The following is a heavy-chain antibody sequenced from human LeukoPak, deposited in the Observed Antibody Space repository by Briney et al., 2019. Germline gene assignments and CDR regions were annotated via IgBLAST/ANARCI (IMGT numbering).Heavy chain of an antibody. CDR2: INHSGST. Sequence: SETLSLTCAVYSGSFSGYYWSWVRQSPGKGLEWIGDINHSGSTNYNPSLKSRVTFSVDMSKNQFSLKLSSVTAADTAVYYCARVTGYIVEDYFDYWGQGTLVTVSS. CDR3: ARVTGYIVEDYFDY. D-gene: IGHD3-22*01. V-gene: IGHV4-34*01. J-gene: IGHJ4*02. CDR1: SGSFSGYY.